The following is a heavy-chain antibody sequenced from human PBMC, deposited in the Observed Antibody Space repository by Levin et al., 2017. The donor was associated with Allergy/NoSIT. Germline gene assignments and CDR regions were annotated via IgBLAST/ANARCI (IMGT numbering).Heavy chain of an antibody. CDR3: ATVPVYGLDV. CDR1: GAFISNYY. CDR2: ISSSGRT. V-gene: IGHV4-59*01. Sequence: SQTLSLTCTVSGAFISNYYWSWIRQPPGKGLEWIGYISSSGRTISNPPFDSRTIISVDMSKNHFSLRLRSVTAADTAVYYCATVPVYGLDVWGQGTTVTVS. J-gene: IGHJ6*02.